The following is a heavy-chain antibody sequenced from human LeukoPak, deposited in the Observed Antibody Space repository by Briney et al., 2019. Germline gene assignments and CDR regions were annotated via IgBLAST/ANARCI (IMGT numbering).Heavy chain of an antibody. V-gene: IGHV3-11*04. CDR2: ISSSGSTI. D-gene: IGHD3-22*01. J-gene: IGHJ2*01. CDR3: ARAPVYYDETRGYLKISNWYFDL. Sequence: PGGSLRLSCAASGFTFSDYYMSWIRQAPGKGLEWVSYISSSGSTIYYADSVKGRFTISRDNAKNSLYLQMTSLRAEDTAVYYCARAPVYYDETRGYLKISNWYFDLWGRGTLVTVSS. CDR1: GFTFSDYY.